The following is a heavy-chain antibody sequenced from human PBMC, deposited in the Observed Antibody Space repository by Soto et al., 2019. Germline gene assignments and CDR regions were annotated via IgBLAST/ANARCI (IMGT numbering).Heavy chain of an antibody. D-gene: IGHD3-9*01. J-gene: IGHJ4*02. CDR3: ARGSSYFDWLLYWDY. V-gene: IGHV3-30-3*01. Sequence: GGSLRLSCAASGFTFSSYAMHWVRQAPGKGLEWVAVISYDGSNKYYADSVKGRFTISRDNSKNTLYLQMNSLRAEDTAVYYCARGSSYFDWLLYWDYWGQGTLVTVSS. CDR1: GFTFSSYA. CDR2: ISYDGSNK.